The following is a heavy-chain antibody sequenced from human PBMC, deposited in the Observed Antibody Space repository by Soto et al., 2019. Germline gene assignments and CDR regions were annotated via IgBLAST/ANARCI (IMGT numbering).Heavy chain of an antibody. CDR1: GGSSSSYY. V-gene: IGHV4-59*12. CDR3: ARGMTTVTTLDY. CDR2: IYHSGST. D-gene: IGHD4-17*01. J-gene: IGHJ4*02. Sequence: PSEPLSVTRTVSGGSSSSYYWSCIRQPPGKGLEWIGYIYHSGSTYYNPSLKSRVTISLDRSKKQFSLKLSSVTAAETAVYYCARGMTTVTTLDYWGQGTLVTVSS.